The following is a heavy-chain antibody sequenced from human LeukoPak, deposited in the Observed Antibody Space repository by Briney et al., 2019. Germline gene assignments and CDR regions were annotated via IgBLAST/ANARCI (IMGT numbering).Heavy chain of an antibody. D-gene: IGHD3-10*01. CDR2: ISSSSSSI. Sequence: GGSLRLSCAASGFTFSSYSMNWVRQAPGKGLEWVSYISSSSSSIYYADSVKGRFTISRDNAKNSLYLQMNSLRAEDTAVYYCARAAGSYSYRSFDYWGQGALVTVSS. V-gene: IGHV3-48*01. CDR3: ARAAGSYSYRSFDY. J-gene: IGHJ4*02. CDR1: GFTFSSYS.